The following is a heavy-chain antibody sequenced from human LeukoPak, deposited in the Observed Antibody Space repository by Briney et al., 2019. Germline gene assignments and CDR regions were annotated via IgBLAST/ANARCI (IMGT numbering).Heavy chain of an antibody. CDR2: IKSKTDGGTT. J-gene: IGHJ4*02. CDR1: GFTFSIYW. Sequence: GGSLRLSCAASGFTFSIYWMSWVRQAPGKGLEWVGRIKSKTDGGTTDYAAPVKGRFTISRDDSKNTLYLQMNSLKTEDTAVYYCTTDQTSRYYDSNIDYWGQGTLVTVSS. D-gene: IGHD3-22*01. V-gene: IGHV3-15*01. CDR3: TTDQTSRYYDSNIDY.